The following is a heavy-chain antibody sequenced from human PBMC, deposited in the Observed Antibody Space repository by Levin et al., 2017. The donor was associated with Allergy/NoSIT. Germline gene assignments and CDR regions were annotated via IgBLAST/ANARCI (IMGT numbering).Heavy chain of an antibody. CDR2: IWYDGSNK. D-gene: IGHD3-10*01. Sequence: GGSLRLSCAASGFTFSSYGMHWVRQAPGKGLEWVAVIWYDGSNKYYADSVKGRFTISRDNSKNTLYLQMNSLRAEDTAVYYCARGRGEGLGAGYFDYWGQGTLVTVSS. V-gene: IGHV3-33*01. J-gene: IGHJ4*02. CDR1: GFTFSSYG. CDR3: ARGRGEGLGAGYFDY.